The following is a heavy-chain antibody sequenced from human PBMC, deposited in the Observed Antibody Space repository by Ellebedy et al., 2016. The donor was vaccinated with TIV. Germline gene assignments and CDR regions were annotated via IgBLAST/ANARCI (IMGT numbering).Heavy chain of an antibody. CDR3: ARDRLAVAESGVFDY. CDR1: GFTFSSYA. Sequence: GESLKISXSASGFTFSSYAMHWVRQAPGKGLEYVSAISSNGGSTYYADSVKGRFTISRDNSKNTLYLQMNSLRAEDTAVYYCARDRLAVAESGVFDYWGQGTLVTVSS. J-gene: IGHJ4*02. D-gene: IGHD6-19*01. V-gene: IGHV3-64*04. CDR2: ISSNGGST.